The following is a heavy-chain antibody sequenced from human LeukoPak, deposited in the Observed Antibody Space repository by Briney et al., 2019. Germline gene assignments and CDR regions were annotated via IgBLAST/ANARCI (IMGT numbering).Heavy chain of an antibody. CDR2: INWNGGST. CDR3: ARAGTTGTTMAYYFDY. CDR1: GFTFDDYG. D-gene: IGHD1-1*01. Sequence: GGSLRLSCAASGFTFDDYGMSWVRQAPGKGLEWVSGINWNGGSTGYADSVKGRFTISRDNAKNSLYLQMNSLRAEDTALYYCARAGTTGTTMAYYFDYWGQGTLVTVSS. V-gene: IGHV3-20*04. J-gene: IGHJ4*02.